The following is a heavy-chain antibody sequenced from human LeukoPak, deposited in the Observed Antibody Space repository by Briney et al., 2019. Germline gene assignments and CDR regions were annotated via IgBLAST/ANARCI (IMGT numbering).Heavy chain of an antibody. Sequence: ASVKVSCKASGGTFSSYAISWVRQAPGQGLEWMGGIIPIFGTAKYAQKFQGRVTITADEYTRTAYMELSSLRSEDTAVYYCARGVRPYNWNDYELAYYFDYWGQGTLVTVSS. CDR1: GGTFSSYA. J-gene: IGHJ4*02. D-gene: IGHD1-20*01. CDR2: IIPIFGTA. CDR3: ARGVRPYNWNDYELAYYFDY. V-gene: IGHV1-69*13.